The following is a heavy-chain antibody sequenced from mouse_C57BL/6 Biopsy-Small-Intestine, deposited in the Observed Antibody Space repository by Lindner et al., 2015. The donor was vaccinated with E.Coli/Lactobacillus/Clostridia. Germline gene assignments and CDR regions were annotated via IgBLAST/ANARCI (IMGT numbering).Heavy chain of an antibody. CDR1: GYTFSSSW. V-gene: IGHV1-80*01. Sequence: VQLQESGPELVKPGASVKISCKASGYTFSSSWMNWVKQRPGKGLEWLGQIYPGDGDTNYNGKFKGKATLTADKSSSTAYMQLSSLTSEDSAVYFCVRKDSSGPFAYWGQGTLVTVSA. CDR2: IYPGDGDT. CDR3: VRKDSSGPFAY. D-gene: IGHD3-2*02. J-gene: IGHJ3*01.